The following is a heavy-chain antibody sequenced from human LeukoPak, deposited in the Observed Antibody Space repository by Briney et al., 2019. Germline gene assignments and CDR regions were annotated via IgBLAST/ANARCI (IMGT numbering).Heavy chain of an antibody. Sequence: GSLRLSCAASRFTFSSYAMHWVRQAPGKGLEWVAVISYDGNNKYYADSVKGRFTISRDNSKNTLYLQMNSLRTEDTAVYYCARAPRTAANFDYWGQGTLVTVSS. CDR2: ISYDGNNK. CDR1: RFTFSSYA. J-gene: IGHJ4*02. CDR3: ARAPRTAANFDY. D-gene: IGHD6-13*01. V-gene: IGHV3-30-3*01.